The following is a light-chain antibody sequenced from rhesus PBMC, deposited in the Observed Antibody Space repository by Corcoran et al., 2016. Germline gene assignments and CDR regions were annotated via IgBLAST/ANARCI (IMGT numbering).Light chain of an antibody. J-gene: IGKJ2*01. CDR2: AAS. CDR1: QGISNA. V-gene: IGKV1-33*02. CDR3: QQVYDTPFT. Sequence: DIQMSQSPSSLSASVGDKVTITCRASQGISNALAWYQQTPGKAPKLLIYAASGLEYGVPSRFSGSRSGTDFTLTISSLQPEDFATFYCQQVYDTPFTFGQRTKVEIK.